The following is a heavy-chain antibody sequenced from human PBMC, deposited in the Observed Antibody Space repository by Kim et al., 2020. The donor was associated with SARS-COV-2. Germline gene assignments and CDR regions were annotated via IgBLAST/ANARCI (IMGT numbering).Heavy chain of an antibody. D-gene: IGHD6-13*01. Sequence: SETLSRTCTVSGGSVSSDYWSWIRQAPGKGLEWIGYIFYSGSTNYNPSLRSRVTISLDTSKNQFSLKLSSVTAADTAVYYCARGIPVAVAFDYWGQGTLVTVSS. V-gene: IGHV4-59*08. J-gene: IGHJ4*02. CDR1: GGSVSSDY. CDR3: ARGIPVAVAFDY. CDR2: IFYSGST.